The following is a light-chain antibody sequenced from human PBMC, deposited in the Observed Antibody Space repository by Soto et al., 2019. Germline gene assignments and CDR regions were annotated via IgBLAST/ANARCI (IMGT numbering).Light chain of an antibody. V-gene: IGKV3-20*01. CDR3: QQYGSSSPT. J-gene: IGKJ4*01. CDR2: GAS. Sequence: EIVLTQSPGTLSLSPGERATLSCRASLSVYKNFLAWYQQKPGQAPRLLINGASNRATGIPDRFSGSGSGTDFSLTIDRLEPEDFAVYFCQQYGSSSPTFGGGTKVAIK. CDR1: LSVYKNF.